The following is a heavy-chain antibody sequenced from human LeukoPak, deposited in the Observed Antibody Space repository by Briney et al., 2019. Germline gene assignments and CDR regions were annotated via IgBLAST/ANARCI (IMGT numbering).Heavy chain of an antibody. CDR2: IKEDGSEK. V-gene: IGHV3-7*01. CDR3: ARDYSSSCLDY. D-gene: IGHD6-13*01. Sequence: PGGSLRLSCAASGITFSRSWMSWVRQAPGKGLEWVAFIKEDGSEKYYVDSVKGRFTISRDNAENSLYLQMNSLRAEDTAVYYCARDYSSSCLDYWGQGTLVTVSS. J-gene: IGHJ4*02. CDR1: GITFSRSW.